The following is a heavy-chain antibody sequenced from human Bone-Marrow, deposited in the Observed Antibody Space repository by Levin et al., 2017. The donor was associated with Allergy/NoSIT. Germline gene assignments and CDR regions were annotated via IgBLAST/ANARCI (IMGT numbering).Heavy chain of an antibody. Sequence: PGGSLRLSCAASGFTFSSYGMHWVRQAPGKGLEWVAVISYDGSNKYYADSVKGRFTISRDNSKNTLYLQMNSLRAEDTAVYYCAKDRGGLWSTLFDYWGQGTLVTVSS. CDR3: AKDRGGLWSTLFDY. CDR2: ISYDGSNK. D-gene: IGHD4/OR15-4a*01. J-gene: IGHJ4*02. V-gene: IGHV3-30*18. CDR1: GFTFSSYG.